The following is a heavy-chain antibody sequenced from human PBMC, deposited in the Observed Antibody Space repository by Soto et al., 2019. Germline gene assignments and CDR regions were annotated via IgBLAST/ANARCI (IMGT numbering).Heavy chain of an antibody. Sequence: ESGPTLVNPTQTLTLTCTFSGFSLSTNGVRVGWIRQPPGKALEWLAIISWNDEKYYSPSLKSRLTITKDTSKNQVVLTMTNVDPVDTATYYCAHRRVWSSDCYYWFGPWGQGMLFTVSS. J-gene: IGHJ5*02. D-gene: IGHD6-19*01. V-gene: IGHV2-5*01. CDR2: ISWNDEK. CDR1: GFSLSTNGVR. CDR3: AHRRVWSSDCYYWFGP.